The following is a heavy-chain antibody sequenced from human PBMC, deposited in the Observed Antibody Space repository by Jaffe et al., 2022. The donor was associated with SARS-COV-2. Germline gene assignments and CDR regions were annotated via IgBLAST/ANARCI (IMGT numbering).Heavy chain of an antibody. D-gene: IGHD5-12*01. J-gene: IGHJ4*02. CDR2: ISYDVGKT. CDR1: GFTFSTYP. CDR3: ARDLPGSGYYGDFDY. V-gene: IGHV3-30*04. Sequence: QVQLVESGGGVVQPGTSLRLSCAASGFTFSTYPMHWVRQAPGRGLEWVALISYDVGKTYYADSVKGRFTVSRDNSKNMLYLQMNSLRGEDSAVYYCARDLPGSGYYGDFDYWGQGTLVTVSS.